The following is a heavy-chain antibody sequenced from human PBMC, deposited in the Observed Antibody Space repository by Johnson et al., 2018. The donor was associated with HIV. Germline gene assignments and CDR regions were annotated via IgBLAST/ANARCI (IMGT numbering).Heavy chain of an antibody. CDR3: AREMGWLVLYYAVDI. J-gene: IGHJ3*02. Sequence: MLLVESGGGLVQPGGSLRLSCAASGFTVSSNYMSWVRQAPGKGLEWVSVIYSGGSTYYADSVKGRFTISRDNSKNTLYLQMNSLRAEDTAVYYCAREMGWLVLYYAVDIWGQGTMVTVSS. CDR1: GFTVSSNY. D-gene: IGHD6-19*01. V-gene: IGHV3-66*01. CDR2: IYSGGST.